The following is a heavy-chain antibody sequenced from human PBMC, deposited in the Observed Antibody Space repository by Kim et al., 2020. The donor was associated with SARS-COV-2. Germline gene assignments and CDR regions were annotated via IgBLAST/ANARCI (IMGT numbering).Heavy chain of an antibody. D-gene: IGHD6-6*01. J-gene: IGHJ4*02. V-gene: IGHV3-7*01. CDR3: ARDGASSSFDY. Sequence: YYVDSGKGRFTIYRDNAKNSLYLQMNSLISEDAAVYYCARDGASSSFDYWGQGALVTVSS.